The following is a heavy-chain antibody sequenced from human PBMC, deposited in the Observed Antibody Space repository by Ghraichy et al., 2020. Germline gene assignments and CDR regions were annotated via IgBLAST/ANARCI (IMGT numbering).Heavy chain of an antibody. CDR3: TSDGHHYESGDYRGYYAH. CDR1: RFAFNNVL. Sequence: GGSLRLTCAASRFAFNNVLINWVRQAPGKWLEWVAHFKRTPDGGTTDYAAPVRGRFTISRDASKNTLYLQMNNLKTEDTAVYYCTSDGHHYESGDYRGYYAHWGQGTLVTVSS. V-gene: IGHV3-15*01. D-gene: IGHD3-3*01. CDR2: FKRTPDGGTT. J-gene: IGHJ4*02.